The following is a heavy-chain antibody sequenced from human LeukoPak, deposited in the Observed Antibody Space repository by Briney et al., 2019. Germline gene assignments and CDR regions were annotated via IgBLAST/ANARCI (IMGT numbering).Heavy chain of an antibody. Sequence: PSETLSLTCTVSGGSISSGGYYWGWIRQHPGKGLEWIGYIYYSGSTYYNPSLKSRVTISVDTSKNQFSLKLSSVTAADTAVYYCARAGPRITMIVVVTDAFDIWGQGTMVTVSS. D-gene: IGHD3-22*01. CDR3: ARAGPRITMIVVVTDAFDI. CDR1: GGSISSGGYY. J-gene: IGHJ3*02. CDR2: IYYSGST. V-gene: IGHV4-31*03.